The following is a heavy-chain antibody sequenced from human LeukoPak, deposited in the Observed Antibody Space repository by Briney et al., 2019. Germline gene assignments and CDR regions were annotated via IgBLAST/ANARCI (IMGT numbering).Heavy chain of an antibody. CDR2: INQDGTEK. Sequence: QPGESLRLSCAASGFTFTTYWMTWVRQAPGKGLEWVANINQDGTEKYYVDSVKGRFTISRDNAKNSLYLQMNSLRAEDTAVYYCARGRQNSGSYWDAFHIWGQGTMVTVSS. D-gene: IGHD1-26*01. CDR3: ARGRQNSGSYWDAFHI. CDR1: GFTFTTYW. V-gene: IGHV3-7*01. J-gene: IGHJ3*02.